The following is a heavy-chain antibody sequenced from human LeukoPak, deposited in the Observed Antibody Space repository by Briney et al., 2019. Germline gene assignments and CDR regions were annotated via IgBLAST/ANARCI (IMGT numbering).Heavy chain of an antibody. CDR3: AREGNYDGH. CDR2: ISTGSHTI. CDR1: GFTFSSYS. D-gene: IGHD1-7*01. V-gene: IGHV3-48*01. J-gene: IGHJ4*02. Sequence: GGSLRLSCAASGFTFSSYSMSWVRQAPGKGLEWVSYISTGSHTIYYADSVKGRFTISRDNAKNSLYLQMNSLRAEDTAVYYCAREGNYDGHWGQGTLVTVSS.